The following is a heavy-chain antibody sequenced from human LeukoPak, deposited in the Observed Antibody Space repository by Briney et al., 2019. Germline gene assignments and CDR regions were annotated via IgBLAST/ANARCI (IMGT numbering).Heavy chain of an antibody. V-gene: IGHV1-46*01. CDR1: GYTFTSYY. D-gene: IGHD5-18*01. Sequence: GASVTVSFKASGYTFTSYYMHWVRQAPGQGLEWMGIINPSGGSTSYAQKFQGRVTMTRDTSTSTVYMELSSLRSEDTAVYYCARALGEDVDAAMVPDYWGQGTLVTVS. CDR3: ARALGEDVDAAMVPDY. J-gene: IGHJ4*02. CDR2: INPSGGST.